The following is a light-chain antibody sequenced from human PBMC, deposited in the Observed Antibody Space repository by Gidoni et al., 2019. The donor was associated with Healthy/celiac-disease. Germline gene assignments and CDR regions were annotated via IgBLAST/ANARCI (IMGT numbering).Light chain of an antibody. J-gene: IGLJ2*01. V-gene: IGLV1-40*01. CDR3: QSYDSSLSGGV. CDR1: SSNIGAGYD. CDR2: GNS. Sequence: QSVLTQPPPVSGAPGQRVTISGTGSSSNIGAGYDVHWYQQLPGTAPKLLIYGNSNRPSGVPDRFSGSKSGTSASLAITGLQAEDEADYYGQSYDSSLSGGVFGGGTKLTVL.